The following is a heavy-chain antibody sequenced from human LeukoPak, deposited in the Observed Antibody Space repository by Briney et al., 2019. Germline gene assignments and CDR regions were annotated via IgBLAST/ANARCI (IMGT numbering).Heavy chain of an antibody. Sequence: GGSLRLSCAASGFSFKNYGMHWVRQAPGKGLEWVAFIRYDGNRKYSIESVKGRFTTSRDNSKSTLFLQMNSLRTEDTGVYFCVKDSGYDDLYYYYYMDVWGKGATVTVSS. CDR3: VKDSGYDDLYYYYYMDV. CDR1: GFSFKNYG. J-gene: IGHJ6*03. D-gene: IGHD1-1*01. CDR2: IRYDGNRK. V-gene: IGHV3-30*02.